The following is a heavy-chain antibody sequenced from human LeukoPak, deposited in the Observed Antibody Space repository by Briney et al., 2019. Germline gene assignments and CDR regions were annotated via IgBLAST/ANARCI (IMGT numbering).Heavy chain of an antibody. CDR1: GVSISSYY. J-gene: IGHJ4*02. V-gene: IGHV4-59*01. CDR2: IYYSGST. Sequence: SETLSLTCTVSGVSISSYYWSWIRQPPGKGLEWIGYIYYSGSTNYNPSLKSRVTISVDTSKNQFSLKLSSVTAADTAVYYCARAALYCSSTSCYPYFDYWGQGTLVTVSS. CDR3: ARAALYCSSTSCYPYFDY. D-gene: IGHD2-2*01.